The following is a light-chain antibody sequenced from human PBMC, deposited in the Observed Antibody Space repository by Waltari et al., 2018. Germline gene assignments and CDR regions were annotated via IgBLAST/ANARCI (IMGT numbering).Light chain of an antibody. J-gene: IGLJ2*01. CDR3: SSYAGSTKV. CDR2: EGS. Sequence: QSALTQPPSAYGSPVQSVTISCPATSSDVGGYNYVSWYQQHPGKAPKPMLYEGSKRPSGVPDRFSGSKSGNTASLTVSGLQAEDEADYYCSSYAGSTKVFGGGTKLTVL. CDR1: SSDVGGYNY. V-gene: IGLV2-8*01.